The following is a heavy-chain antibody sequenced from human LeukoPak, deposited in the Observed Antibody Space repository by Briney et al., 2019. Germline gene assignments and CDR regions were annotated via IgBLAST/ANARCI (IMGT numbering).Heavy chain of an antibody. D-gene: IGHD2-8*01. J-gene: IGHJ3*02. CDR2: ISSSSSYI. V-gene: IGHV3-21*01. Sequence: GGSLRLSCAASGFTFSSYSMNWVRQAPGEGLEWVSSISSSSSYIYYADSVKGRFTISRDNAKNSLYLQMNSLRAEDTAVYYCARAGVENGVDAFDIWGQGTMVTVSS. CDR1: GFTFSSYS. CDR3: ARAGVENGVDAFDI.